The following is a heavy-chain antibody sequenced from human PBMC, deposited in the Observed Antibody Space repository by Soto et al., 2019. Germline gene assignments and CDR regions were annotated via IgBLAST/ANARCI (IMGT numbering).Heavy chain of an antibody. CDR1: GFTFSNAL. CDR3: TTAGYYYDSSGYYYYYYGMDV. V-gene: IGHV3-15*07. D-gene: IGHD3-22*01. CDR2: IKSKTDGGTT. J-gene: IGHJ6*02. Sequence: PGGSLRLSCASCGFTFSNALMTWFRQAPGKGLEWVGRIKSKTDGGTTDYAAPVKGRFTISRDDSKNTLYLQMNSLKTEDTAVYYCTTAGYYYDSSGYYYYYYGMDVWGQGTTVTVSS.